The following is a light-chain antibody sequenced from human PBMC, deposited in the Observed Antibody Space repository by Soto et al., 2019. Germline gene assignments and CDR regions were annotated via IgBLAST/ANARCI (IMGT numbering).Light chain of an antibody. J-gene: IGKJ5*01. CDR3: QHYAHNSPIT. Sequence: EMVLTQSPGTLSLSPGERATLSCRASQSVSSRLAWYQQRPGQAPRLLISGASSRATGIPDRFSGSGSGTDFTLTISRLEPEDFALYYCQHYAHNSPITFGQGTRLEI. CDR2: GAS. CDR1: QSVSSR. V-gene: IGKV3-20*01.